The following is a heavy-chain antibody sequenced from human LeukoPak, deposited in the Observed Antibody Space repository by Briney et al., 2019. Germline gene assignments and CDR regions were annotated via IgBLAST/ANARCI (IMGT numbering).Heavy chain of an antibody. J-gene: IGHJ5*02. CDR1: GFTFSSYA. D-gene: IGHD6-19*01. V-gene: IGHV3-23*01. CDR3: TRALTAVAEDWFDP. Sequence: GGSLRLSCAASGFTFSSYAMSWVRQAPGKGLEWVSAVSVSGGSTYYADSVKGRFTISRDNSKNTLYLQMNSLKTEDTAVYYCTRALTAVAEDWFDPWGQGTLVTVSS. CDR2: VSVSGGST.